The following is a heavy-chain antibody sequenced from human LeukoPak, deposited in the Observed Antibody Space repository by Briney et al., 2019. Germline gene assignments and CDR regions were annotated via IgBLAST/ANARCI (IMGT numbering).Heavy chain of an antibody. Sequence: PGGSLRLSCAASGFTFSSYAMHWVRQAPGKGLEWVAVISYDGSNKYYADSVKGRFTISRDNSKNTLYLQMNSLRAEDTAVYYCARRGTVAGFDYWGQGTLVTVSS. J-gene: IGHJ4*02. V-gene: IGHV3-30-3*01. CDR1: GFTFSSYA. CDR3: ARRGTVAGFDY. D-gene: IGHD6-19*01. CDR2: ISYDGSNK.